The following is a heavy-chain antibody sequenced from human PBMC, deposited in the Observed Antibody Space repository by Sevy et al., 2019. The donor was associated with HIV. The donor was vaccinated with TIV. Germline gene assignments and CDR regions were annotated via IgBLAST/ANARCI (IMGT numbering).Heavy chain of an antibody. CDR1: GFTFDDYA. V-gene: IGHV3-9*01. CDR2: ISWNSGSI. CDR3: AKDIRITMVRGAMDV. Sequence: GGSLRLSCAASGFTFDDYAMHWVRQAPGKGLEWVSGISWNSGSIGYADSVKDRFTISRDNAKNSLYLQMNSLRAEDTALYYCAKDIRITMVRGAMDVWGQGTTVTVSS. J-gene: IGHJ6*02. D-gene: IGHD3-10*01.